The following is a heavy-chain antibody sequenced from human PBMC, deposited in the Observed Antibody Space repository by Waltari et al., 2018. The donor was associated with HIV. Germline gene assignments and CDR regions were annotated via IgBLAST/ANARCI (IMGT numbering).Heavy chain of an antibody. J-gene: IGHJ4*02. D-gene: IGHD2-21*02. CDR3: ASPDRFNEDNSGDLPWGY. CDR2: VKEDGIEK. Sequence: VQLAESGGGLVHPAGSLRLSCGAPGSPVGTYCMGLVGRAQGRGLEWVANVKEDGIEKNYVESVKGRFIICRDNRKNSVYLQMDSLRVEDTAVYYCASPDRFNEDNSGDLPWGYWGQGIQVIVSS. V-gene: IGHV3-7*01. CDR1: GSPVGTYC.